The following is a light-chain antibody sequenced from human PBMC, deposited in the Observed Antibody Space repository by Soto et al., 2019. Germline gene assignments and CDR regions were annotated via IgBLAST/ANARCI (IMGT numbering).Light chain of an antibody. Sequence: DVQITQQTSSVSASLGDRVTISFLASHNINNYLSWYQQKPGKAPKLLIYAASSLQSGVASRFSGSGSATDFTLTISSLQPEDFATYFCQQGYSMPLPFGG. J-gene: IGKJ4*01. CDR3: QQGYSMPLP. CDR1: HNINNY. V-gene: IGKV1-39*01. CDR2: AAS.